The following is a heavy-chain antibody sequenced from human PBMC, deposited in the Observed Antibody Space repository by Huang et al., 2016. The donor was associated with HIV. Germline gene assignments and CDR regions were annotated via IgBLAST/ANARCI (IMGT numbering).Heavy chain of an antibody. CDR1: GGSMSSYY. CDR2: IYYRGSN. CDR3: ASASIAARRWFDP. Sequence: QVQLQESGPGLVKPSETLSLTCTVSGGSMSSYYWSWIRQPPGKGLEWIGYIYYRGSNHYNPPLNERVTISVYTSKNQYSLRRSSVTAADTAVYYWASASIAARRWFDPWGQGSLVTVSS. J-gene: IGHJ5*02. D-gene: IGHD6-6*01. V-gene: IGHV4-59*01.